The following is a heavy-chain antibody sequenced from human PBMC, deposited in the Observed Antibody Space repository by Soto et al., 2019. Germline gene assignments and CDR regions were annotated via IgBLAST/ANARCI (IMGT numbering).Heavy chain of an antibody. J-gene: IGHJ5*02. CDR2: IVGGGSII. CDR3: ARERTTYYDFWTGPWFDP. CDR1: GFTFSSYS. D-gene: IGHD3-3*01. V-gene: IGHV3-48*01. Sequence: GGSLRLSCAASGFTFSSYSMNWVRQAPGKGLEWVSYIVGGGSIIDYADSVKGRFTVSRDNARNSLYLEMSSLRAEDTAVYYCARERTTYYDFWTGPWFDPWGQGTLVTVSS.